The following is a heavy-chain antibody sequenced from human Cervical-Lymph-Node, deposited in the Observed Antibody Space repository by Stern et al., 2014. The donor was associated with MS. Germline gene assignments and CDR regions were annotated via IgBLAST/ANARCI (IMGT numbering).Heavy chain of an antibody. D-gene: IGHD1-26*01. CDR1: GYSFANYW. V-gene: IGHV5-51*01. J-gene: IGHJ5*02. Sequence: EVQLVESGPEVKKTGESLKISCKGSGYSFANYWIGWGRQMPGKGLEWMGGIYPGDSDTRYSPSFQGQVTFSADKSVNTAYLQWSSLKASDTAIYYCTKSVSYGYALGWFDPWGQGTLVTVLS. CDR3: TKSVSYGYALGWFDP. CDR2: IYPGDSDT.